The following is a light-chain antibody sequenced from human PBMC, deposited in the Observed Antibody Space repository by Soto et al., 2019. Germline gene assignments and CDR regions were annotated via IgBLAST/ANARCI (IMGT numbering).Light chain of an antibody. J-gene: IGKJ5*01. CDR3: QQSYSTLPIT. V-gene: IGKV1-39*01. CDR2: AAS. Sequence: DIPVTQSPCTLSASLPARVSIXRRPSQSISGYLNWYRHKPGKAPTLLIYAASTLQSGVPSRFSGSGSGTDFTLTISNLQPEDFATYYCQQSYSTLPITFGQGTRLEI. CDR1: QSISGY.